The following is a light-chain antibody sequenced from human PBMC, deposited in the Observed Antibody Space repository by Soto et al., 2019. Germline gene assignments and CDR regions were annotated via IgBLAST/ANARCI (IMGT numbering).Light chain of an antibody. Sequence: DIQMTQSPSTLSASVGDRVTITCRASQSISSWLAWYQQKPGKAPKLLIYKASSLESAVPSRFSGSGSGTEFTLTSSRLQPDDFETYYCQQYNSYWTFGQGTKVEIK. V-gene: IGKV1-5*03. CDR1: QSISSW. J-gene: IGKJ1*01. CDR3: QQYNSYWT. CDR2: KAS.